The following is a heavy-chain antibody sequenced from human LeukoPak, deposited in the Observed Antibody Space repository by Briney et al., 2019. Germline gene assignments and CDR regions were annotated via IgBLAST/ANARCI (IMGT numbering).Heavy chain of an antibody. Sequence: PGGSLRLSCAASGFTVSSNYMSWVRQAPGKGLEWVSVIYSGGSTYYADSVKGRFTISRDNSKNTLYLQMNSLRAEDTAVYYCARDSQDNGSYNEYFQYWGQGTLVTVSS. V-gene: IGHV3-66*01. D-gene: IGHD1-26*01. CDR3: ARDSQDNGSYNEYFQY. CDR2: IYSGGST. J-gene: IGHJ1*01. CDR1: GFTVSSNY.